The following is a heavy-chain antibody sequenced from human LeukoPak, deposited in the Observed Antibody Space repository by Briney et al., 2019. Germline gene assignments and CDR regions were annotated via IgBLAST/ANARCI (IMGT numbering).Heavy chain of an antibody. V-gene: IGHV4-59*08. D-gene: IGHD3-22*01. Sequence: SETLSLTCTVSRGSISSYYWSWIRQPPGKGLEWIGYIYYSGSTNYNPSLKSRVTISVDTSKNQFSLKLSSVTAADTAVYYCASVDDSSGYYFGYWGQGTLVT. CDR3: ASVDDSSGYYFGY. CDR2: IYYSGST. J-gene: IGHJ4*02. CDR1: RGSISSYY.